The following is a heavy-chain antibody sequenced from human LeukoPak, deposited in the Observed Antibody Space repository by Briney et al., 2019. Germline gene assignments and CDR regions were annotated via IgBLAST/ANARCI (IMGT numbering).Heavy chain of an antibody. Sequence: PSETLSLTCTVSGGSISSYYWSWIRQPAGEGLEWVGRIYPSGSTNYNPSLKSRVTMSLDTSKNQFSLKLSSVTAADTAVYYCATGAYSYFDYLGQGTLGSFSP. CDR2: IYPSGST. CDR1: GGSISSYY. CDR3: ATGAYSYFDY. J-gene: IGHJ4*02. D-gene: IGHD4-17*01. V-gene: IGHV4-4*07.